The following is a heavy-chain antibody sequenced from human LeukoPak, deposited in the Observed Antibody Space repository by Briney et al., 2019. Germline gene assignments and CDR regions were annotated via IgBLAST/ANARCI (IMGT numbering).Heavy chain of an antibody. CDR2: INPSGGST. J-gene: IGHJ4*02. Sequence: ASVKVSCKASGYTFTSYYMHWVGQAPGQGLEWMGIINPSGGSTSYAQKFQGRVTMTRDTSTSTVYMELSSLRSEDTAVYYCARDLSGYSYGNYFDYWGQGTLVTVSS. D-gene: IGHD5-18*01. V-gene: IGHV1-46*01. CDR3: ARDLSGYSYGNYFDY. CDR1: GYTFTSYY.